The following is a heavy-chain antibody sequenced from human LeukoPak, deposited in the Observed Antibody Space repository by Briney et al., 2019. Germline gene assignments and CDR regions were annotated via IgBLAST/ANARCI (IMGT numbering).Heavy chain of an antibody. CDR1: GFTFSSYE. J-gene: IGHJ6*03. D-gene: IGHD3-3*01. CDR2: ISSSGSTI. V-gene: IGHV3-48*03. Sequence: GGSLRLSCAASGFTFSSYEMNWVRQAPGKGLEWVSYISSSGSTIYYADSVKGRFTISRDNAKNSLYLQMNSLRAEDTAVYYCAHKGRFLALGYYMDVWGKGTTVTVSS. CDR3: AHKGRFLALGYYMDV.